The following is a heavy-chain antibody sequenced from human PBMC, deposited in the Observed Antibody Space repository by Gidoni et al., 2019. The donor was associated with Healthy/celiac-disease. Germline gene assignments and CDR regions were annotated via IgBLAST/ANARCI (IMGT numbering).Heavy chain of an antibody. CDR1: GFTFGSYW. J-gene: IGHJ4*02. V-gene: IGHV3-7*01. D-gene: IGHD2-15*01. Sequence: EVQRVESGGGLVPPGGSRRLPCAPSGFTFGSYWLCWVRPAPGQGLGWVANIKQDGSEKYYVDSLKGRFTISRDNAKNSLYLQMNSLRAEDTAVYYCARGKRGYCSGGSCSWVFDYWGQGTLVTVSS. CDR3: ARGKRGYCSGGSCSWVFDY. CDR2: IKQDGSEK.